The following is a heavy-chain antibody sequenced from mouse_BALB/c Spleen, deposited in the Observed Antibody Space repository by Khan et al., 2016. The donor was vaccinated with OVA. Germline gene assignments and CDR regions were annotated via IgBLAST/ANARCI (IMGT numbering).Heavy chain of an antibody. CDR2: IWGDGST. Sequence: QVQLKESGPGLVAPSQSLSITCTVSGFSLTGYGVNWVRQPPGKGLEWLGMIWGDGSTDYNSALNSRLSISKDNSTSQIFLKMNSLQTDDPARYYCASAYYGNYREAMDYWGQGTSVTVSS. CDR3: ASAYYGNYREAMDY. J-gene: IGHJ4*01. V-gene: IGHV2-6-7*01. D-gene: IGHD2-10*01. CDR1: GFSLTGYG.